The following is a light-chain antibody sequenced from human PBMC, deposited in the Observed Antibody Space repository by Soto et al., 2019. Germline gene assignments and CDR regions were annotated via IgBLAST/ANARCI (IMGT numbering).Light chain of an antibody. J-gene: IGLJ2*01. V-gene: IGLV1-44*01. Sequence: QSVLTQPPSASGTPGQRVTISCSGSTSNIGNNAVNWYQQLPGTAPKLLIYSNNQRPSGVPDRFSGSKSGTSASLAISGLQSEDEADYYCAAWDGSLNGVVFGGGTKLTVL. CDR2: SNN. CDR1: TSNIGNNA. CDR3: AAWDGSLNGVV.